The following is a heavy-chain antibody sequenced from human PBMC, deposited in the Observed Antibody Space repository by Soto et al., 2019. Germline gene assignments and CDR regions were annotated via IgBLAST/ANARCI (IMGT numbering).Heavy chain of an antibody. CDR1: GGSISSGDYY. CDR3: ARLSSIDSSGYYLDY. D-gene: IGHD3-22*01. V-gene: IGHV4-31*03. Sequence: SETLSLTCTVSGGSISSGDYYWSWIRQHPGKGLEWIGYIYYSGSTHYSSSLKSRVTMSIDTSKNQFPLKLTSVTAADTAVYYCARLSSIDSSGYYLDYWSQGTRVTAPQ. CDR2: IYYSGST. J-gene: IGHJ4*02.